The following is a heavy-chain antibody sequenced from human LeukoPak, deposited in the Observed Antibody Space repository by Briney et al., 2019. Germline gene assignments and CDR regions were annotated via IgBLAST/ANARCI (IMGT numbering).Heavy chain of an antibody. J-gene: IGHJ4*02. CDR3: ARGPPPPSMYGNGVCFDY. CDR2: IYYSGNT. CDR1: GGSVSSSRYY. Sequence: PSETLSLTCTVSGGSVSSSRYYWGWIRQPPGKGLEWIGRIYYSGNTYYNPSLNSRVTVSLDTSKNQFSLSLKSVTAADTAVYYCARGPPPPSMYGNGVCFDYWGQGTLVTVSS. D-gene: IGHD2-8*01. V-gene: IGHV4-39*07.